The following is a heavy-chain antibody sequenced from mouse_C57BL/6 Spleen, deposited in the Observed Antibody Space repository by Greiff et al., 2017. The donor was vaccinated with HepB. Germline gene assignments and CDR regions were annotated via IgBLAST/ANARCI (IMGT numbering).Heavy chain of an antibody. D-gene: IGHD3-2*02. CDR3: ARGDSSGYSLFAY. J-gene: IGHJ3*01. Sequence: QVQLQQSGPELVKPGASVKISCKASGYAFSSSWMNWVKQRPGKGLEWIGRIYPGDGDTNYNGKFKGKATLTADKSSSTAYMQLSSLTSEDSAVYFCARGDSSGYSLFAYWGQGTLVTVSA. V-gene: IGHV1-82*01. CDR2: IYPGDGDT. CDR1: GYAFSSSW.